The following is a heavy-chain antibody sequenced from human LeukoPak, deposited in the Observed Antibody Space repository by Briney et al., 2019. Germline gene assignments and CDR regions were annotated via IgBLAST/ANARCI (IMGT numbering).Heavy chain of an antibody. Sequence: SVKVSCKASGYTFTGYYMHWVRQAPGQGLEWMGGIIPIFGTANYAQKFQGRVTITADKSTSTAYMELSSLRSEDTAVYYCARDLERLYPGGAFDIWGQGTMVTVSS. CDR1: GYTFTGYY. CDR2: IIPIFGTA. D-gene: IGHD3-16*02. V-gene: IGHV1-69*06. CDR3: ARDLERLYPGGAFDI. J-gene: IGHJ3*02.